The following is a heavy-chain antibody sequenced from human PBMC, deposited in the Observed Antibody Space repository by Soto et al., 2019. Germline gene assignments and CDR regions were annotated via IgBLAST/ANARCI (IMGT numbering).Heavy chain of an antibody. V-gene: IGHV3-15*01. D-gene: IGHD3-22*01. J-gene: IGHJ4*02. CDR1: GFTFSNAW. CDR3: VRATYFSDSSGYTRCFDY. Sequence: PVGSLRLSCAGSGFTFSNAWMNWVRQAPGKGLEWVGRIKSEPDGGTTDYAAPVKGRFTISRDESKNSVYLQMNSLKTEDAAVYYCVRATYFSDSSGYTRCFDYWGQGTLVTVSS. CDR2: IKSEPDGGTT.